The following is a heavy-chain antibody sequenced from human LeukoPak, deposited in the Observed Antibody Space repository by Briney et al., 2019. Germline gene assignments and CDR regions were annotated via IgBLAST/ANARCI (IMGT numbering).Heavy chain of an antibody. Sequence: ASVKVSCKASGYTFTSYYMHWVRQAPGQGLEWMGIINPSGGSTSYAQKFRGRVTMTRDTSTSTVYMELSSLRSEDTAVYYCARVGNPYWFDPWGQGTLVTVSS. CDR2: INPSGGST. CDR3: ARVGNPYWFDP. J-gene: IGHJ5*02. CDR1: GYTFTSYY. V-gene: IGHV1-46*03. D-gene: IGHD7-27*01.